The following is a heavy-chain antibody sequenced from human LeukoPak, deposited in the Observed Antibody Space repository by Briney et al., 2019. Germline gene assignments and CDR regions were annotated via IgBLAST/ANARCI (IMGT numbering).Heavy chain of an antibody. CDR1: GYTFTSYY. Sequence: GASVKVSCKASGYTFTSYYMHWVRQAPGQGLEWMGIINPSGGSTSYAQKFQGRVTMTRDTYTSTVYMELSSLRSEDTAVYYCASSQYVDYGMDVWGQGTTVTVSS. D-gene: IGHD2-21*01. CDR2: INPSGGST. CDR3: ASSQYVDYGMDV. V-gene: IGHV1-46*01. J-gene: IGHJ6*02.